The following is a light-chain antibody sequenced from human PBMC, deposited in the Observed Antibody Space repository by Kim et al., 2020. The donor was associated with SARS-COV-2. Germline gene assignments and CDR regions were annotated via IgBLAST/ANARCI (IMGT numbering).Light chain of an antibody. CDR2: RNN. J-gene: IGLJ3*02. CDR1: SSNTGSNY. Sequence: TPGQWVTISCSGSSSNTGSNYVYCYQQLPGTAPKLLIYRNNQRPSGVPDRFSGSKSGTSASLAISGLRSEDEADYYCAAWDDSFWVFGGGTQLTVL. CDR3: AAWDDSFWV. V-gene: IGLV1-47*01.